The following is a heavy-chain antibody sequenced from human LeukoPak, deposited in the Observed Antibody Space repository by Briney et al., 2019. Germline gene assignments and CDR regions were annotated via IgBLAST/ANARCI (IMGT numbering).Heavy chain of an antibody. CDR2: ISWNSGSI. J-gene: IGHJ4*02. D-gene: IGHD6-6*01. CDR1: GFTFDDYG. CDR3: AKARGYSSSSLAFFDY. V-gene: IGHV3-9*03. Sequence: GGSLRLSCAASGFTFDDYGMHWVRQAPGKGLEWVSGISWNSGSIGYADSVKGRFTISRDNAKNSLYMQMNSLRAEDMALYYCAKARGYSSSSLAFFDYWGQGTLVAVSS.